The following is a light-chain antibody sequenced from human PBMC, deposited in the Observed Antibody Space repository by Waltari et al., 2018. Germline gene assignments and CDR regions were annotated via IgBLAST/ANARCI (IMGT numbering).Light chain of an antibody. V-gene: IGLV2-14*01. J-gene: IGLJ3*02. CDR2: DVS. CDR3: SSYTSSSTLG. CDR1: SSDVGGYNY. Sequence: QSALTQPASVSGSPGQSITISCTGTSSDVGGYNYVSWYQQHPAKAPKLIIYDVSNRPSGVSNRFSGSKSGNTAALTISGLQAEDEADYYCSSYTSSSTLGFGGGTKLTVL.